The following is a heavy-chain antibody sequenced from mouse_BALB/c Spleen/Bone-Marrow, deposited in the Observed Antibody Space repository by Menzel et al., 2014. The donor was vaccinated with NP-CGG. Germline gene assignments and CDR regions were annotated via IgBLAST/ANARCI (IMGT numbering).Heavy chain of an antibody. V-gene: IGHV14-3*02. D-gene: IGHD1-1*01. CDR2: IDPANGNT. CDR3: ARYSYGSRGYYFDY. J-gene: IGHJ2*01. CDR1: GFNIKDTY. Sequence: EVQVVESGAELVKPGASVKLSCTASGFNIKDTYMHWVKQRPKQGLEWIGRIDPANGNTKYDPKFQGKATITADTSSNTAYLQLSSLTSEDTAVYYCARYSYGSRGYYFDYWGQGTTLTVSS.